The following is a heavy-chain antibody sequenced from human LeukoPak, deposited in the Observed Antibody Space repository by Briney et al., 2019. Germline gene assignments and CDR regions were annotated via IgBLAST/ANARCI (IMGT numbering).Heavy chain of an antibody. D-gene: IGHD2-8*02. J-gene: IGHJ4*02. CDR3: VREESGGYFDY. V-gene: IGHV1-46*01. CDR1: GYTFTNYL. CDR2: IAPSVDTT. Sequence: GASVKLSCKSSGYTFTNYLLHWMRQAPGQGLEWVGRIAPSVDTTNYAQKFRDRVTMTRDTSTSTVYRELSSLRSEDTAVYYCVREESGGYFDYWGQGDLVTVSS.